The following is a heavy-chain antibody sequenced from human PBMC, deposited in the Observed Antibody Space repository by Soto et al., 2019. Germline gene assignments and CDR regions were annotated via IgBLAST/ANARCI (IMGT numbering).Heavy chain of an antibody. V-gene: IGHV4-59*01. CDR2: IYYSGST. D-gene: IGHD1-1*01. Sequence: QVQLQESGPGLVKPSETLSLTCTVSGGSISSYYWSWIRQPPGKGLEWIGYIYYSGSTNYNPSLKSRVTISVDTSKNQFSLKLSSVTAADTAVYYCVRGPLGLNSYFDYWGQGTLVTVSS. J-gene: IGHJ4*02. CDR3: VRGPLGLNSYFDY. CDR1: GGSISSYY.